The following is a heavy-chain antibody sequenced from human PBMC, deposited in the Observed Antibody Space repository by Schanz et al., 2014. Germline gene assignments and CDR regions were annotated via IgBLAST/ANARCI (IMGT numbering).Heavy chain of an antibody. Sequence: QVQLQESGPGLVKPSETLSLTCTVSGGSISSYYWSWIRQPPGKGLEWIGYIYYSGSTKYNPSLKSRVAISVDTSKNQFSLKLTSVTAADSAVYFCTRGNALDVWGQGTTVTVSS. CDR2: IYYSGST. CDR3: TRGNALDV. D-gene: IGHD1-1*01. V-gene: IGHV4-59*01. CDR1: GGSISSYY. J-gene: IGHJ6*02.